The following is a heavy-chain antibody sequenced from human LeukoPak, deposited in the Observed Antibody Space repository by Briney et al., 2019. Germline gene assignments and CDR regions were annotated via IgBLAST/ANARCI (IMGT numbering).Heavy chain of an antibody. CDR2: INPNSGGT. J-gene: IGHJ4*02. CDR1: GYTFTGYY. D-gene: IGHD4/OR15-4a*01. CDR3: ARASPGVLSQAHFDY. V-gene: IGHV1-2*02. Sequence: ASVKVSCKASGYTFTGYYMHWVRQAPGQGLEWMGWINPNSGGTNYAQKFQGRVTMTRDTSISTAYMELSRLRSDDTAVYYCARASPGVLSQAHFDYWGQGTLVTVSS.